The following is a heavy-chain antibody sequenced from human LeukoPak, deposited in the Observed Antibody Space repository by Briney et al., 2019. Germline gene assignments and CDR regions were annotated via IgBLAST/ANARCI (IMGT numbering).Heavy chain of an antibody. CDR3: AKDDPNDYKPWIY. CDR2: ISGSGDKT. CDR1: GFTFSSYA. J-gene: IGHJ4*02. Sequence: GGSLRLSCAASGFTFSSYAISWVRQAPGKGLEWVSLISGSGDKTYYADSVKGRFTISRDNSKNTLYLQVNSLRADDTAVYYCAKDDPNDYKPWIYWGQGTLVIVSS. D-gene: IGHD4-11*01. V-gene: IGHV3-23*01.